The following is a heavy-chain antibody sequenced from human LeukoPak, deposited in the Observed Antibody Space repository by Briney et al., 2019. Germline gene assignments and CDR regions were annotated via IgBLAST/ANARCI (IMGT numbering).Heavy chain of an antibody. CDR1: GGSISGYY. Sequence: PSETLSLTCTVSGGSISGYYWSWIRQPPGKGLEWIGEINHSGSTNYNPSLKSRVTISVDTSKNQFSLKLSSVTAADTAVYYCARSFSSGWYPPEYFQHWGQGTLVTVSS. CDR2: INHSGST. CDR3: ARSFSSGWYPPEYFQH. J-gene: IGHJ1*01. D-gene: IGHD6-19*01. V-gene: IGHV4-34*01.